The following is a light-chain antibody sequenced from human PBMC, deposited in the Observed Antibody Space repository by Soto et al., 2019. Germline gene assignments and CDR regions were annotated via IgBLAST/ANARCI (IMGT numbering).Light chain of an antibody. V-gene: IGKV3-20*01. J-gene: IGKJ2*01. Sequence: EIVLTQSPGTLSLSPGERATLSCRASQSVSSSYLAWYQHKPGQAPRLLIYGASSRATGIPDRFSGSGSGTDFTLTISRLETEDFAVYSCQQYGRPPYTFGQGTKLEIK. CDR1: QSVSSSY. CDR3: QQYGRPPYT. CDR2: GAS.